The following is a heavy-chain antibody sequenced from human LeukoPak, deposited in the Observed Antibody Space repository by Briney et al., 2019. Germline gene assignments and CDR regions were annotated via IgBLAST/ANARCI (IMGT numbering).Heavy chain of an antibody. D-gene: IGHD2-2*01. V-gene: IGHV3-48*04. J-gene: IGHJ5*02. CDR2: ISSSSSTI. Sequence: PGGSLRLSCAASGFTFSSYSMNWVRQAPGKGLEWVSYISSSSSTIYYADSVKGRFTISRDNAKNSLYPQMNSLRADDTAMYFCARSVVPAGAWFDPWGQGTLVIVS. CDR1: GFTFSSYS. CDR3: ARSVVPAGAWFDP.